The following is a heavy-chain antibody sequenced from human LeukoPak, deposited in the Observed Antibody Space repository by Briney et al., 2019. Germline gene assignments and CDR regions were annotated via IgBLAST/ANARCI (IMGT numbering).Heavy chain of an antibody. J-gene: IGHJ5*02. CDR2: INHSGST. D-gene: IGHD6-19*01. V-gene: IGHV4-34*01. Sequence: SETLSLTCTVSGGSISSYYWSWIRQPPGKGLEWIGEINHSGSTNYNPSLKSRVTISVDTSENQFSLKLSSVTAADTAVYYCARYGSGWYDLIGTPGWFDPWGQGTLVTVSS. CDR1: GGSISSYY. CDR3: ARYGSGWYDLIGTPGWFDP.